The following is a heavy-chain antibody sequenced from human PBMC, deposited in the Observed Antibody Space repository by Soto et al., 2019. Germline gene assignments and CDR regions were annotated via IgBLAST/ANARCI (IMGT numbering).Heavy chain of an antibody. CDR2: IYYSGST. CDR1: GGSISSGGYY. V-gene: IGHV4-31*03. Sequence: QVQLQESGPGLVKPSQTLSLTCTVSGGSISSGGYYWSWIRQHPGKGLEWIGYIYYSGSTYYSPSLKSRVTISVDTSKNQFSLKLSSVTAADTAVYYCARDGGIAARRHNWFDPWGQGTLVTVSS. CDR3: ARDGGIAARRHNWFDP. J-gene: IGHJ5*02. D-gene: IGHD6-6*01.